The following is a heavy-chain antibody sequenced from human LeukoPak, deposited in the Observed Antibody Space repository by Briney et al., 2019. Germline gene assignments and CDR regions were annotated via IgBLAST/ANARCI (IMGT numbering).Heavy chain of an antibody. Sequence: ASVKVSCKASGGTFSSYAISWVRQAPGQGLEWMGWINPNSGGTNYAQKFQGRVTMTRDTSISTAYMELSRLRSDDTAVYYCATALFSGSKVGTVDPWGQGTLVTVSS. CDR1: GGTFSSYA. D-gene: IGHD1-26*01. CDR3: ATALFSGSKVGTVDP. V-gene: IGHV1-2*02. CDR2: INPNSGGT. J-gene: IGHJ5*02.